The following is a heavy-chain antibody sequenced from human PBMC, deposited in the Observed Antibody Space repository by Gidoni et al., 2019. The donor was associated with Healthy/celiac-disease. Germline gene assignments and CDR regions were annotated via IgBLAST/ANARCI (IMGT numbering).Heavy chain of an antibody. V-gene: IGHV4-34*01. D-gene: IGHD2-2*01. Sequence: QVQLQQWGAGLLKPSETLSLTCAVHGGSFSGYYWGWIRQPPGKGLEGIGAINNSGSPNYNPSLKSRGTISVDTSKNQFSLKLSSVTAADTAVYYCARYGCSSTSCYPYFDYWGQGTLVTVSS. CDR1: GGSFSGYY. CDR3: ARYGCSSTSCYPYFDY. CDR2: INNSGSP. J-gene: IGHJ4*02.